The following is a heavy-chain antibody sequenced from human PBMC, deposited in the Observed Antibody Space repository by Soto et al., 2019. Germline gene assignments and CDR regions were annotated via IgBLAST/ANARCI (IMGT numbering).Heavy chain of an antibody. Sequence: ASVKVSCKASGYTFTSYGISWVRQAPGQGLEWMGWISGYNGNTNYAQKLQGRVTMTTDTSTSTAYMELRSLRSDDTAVYYCASSGGSSGWYEFDYWGQGTLVTVSS. J-gene: IGHJ4*02. CDR2: ISGYNGNT. V-gene: IGHV1-18*01. CDR3: ASSGGSSGWYEFDY. D-gene: IGHD6-19*01. CDR1: GYTFTSYG.